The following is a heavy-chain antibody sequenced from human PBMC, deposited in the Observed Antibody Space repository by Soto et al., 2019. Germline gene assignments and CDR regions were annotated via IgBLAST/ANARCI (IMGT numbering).Heavy chain of an antibody. D-gene: IGHD6-19*01. J-gene: IGHJ6*02. CDR3: ARESSGWLYYYYYGMDV. CDR2: INSDGSST. V-gene: IGHV3-74*01. Sequence: PGGSLRLSCAASGFTFSSYWMHWVRQAPGKGLVWVSRINSDGSSTSYADSVKGRFTISRDNAKNTLYLQMNSLRAEDTAVYYCARESSGWLYYYYYGMDVWGQGTTVTVSS. CDR1: GFTFSSYW.